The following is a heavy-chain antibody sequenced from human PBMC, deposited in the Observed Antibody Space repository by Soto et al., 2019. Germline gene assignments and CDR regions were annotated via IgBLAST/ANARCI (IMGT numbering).Heavy chain of an antibody. Sequence: QITLKESGPTLVKPTQTLTLTCTFSGFSLSTSGVGVGWIRQPPGKALEWLALIYWNDDKRYSPSLKSRLTITKDTSKNQVVLTMTNTDPVDTATYYCAHRRERTTGTTIPYFDYWGQGTLVTVSS. V-gene: IGHV2-5*01. J-gene: IGHJ4*02. CDR2: IYWNDDK. D-gene: IGHD1-1*01. CDR1: GFSLSTSGVG. CDR3: AHRRERTTGTTIPYFDY.